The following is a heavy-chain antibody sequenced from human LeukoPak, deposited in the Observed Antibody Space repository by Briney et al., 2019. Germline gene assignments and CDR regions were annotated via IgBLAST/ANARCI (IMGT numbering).Heavy chain of an antibody. V-gene: IGHV1-69*13. Sequence: ASVKVSCKASGGTFSSYAINWARQAPGQGLEWTGGIIPIFGTANYAQKFQDRVTITADESTSTAYMELSSLRSEDTAIYYCASRLYCSNTRCRNFPFAYWGQGTLVTASS. D-gene: IGHD2-2*01. J-gene: IGHJ4*02. CDR2: IIPIFGTA. CDR1: GGTFSSYA. CDR3: ASRLYCSNTRCRNFPFAY.